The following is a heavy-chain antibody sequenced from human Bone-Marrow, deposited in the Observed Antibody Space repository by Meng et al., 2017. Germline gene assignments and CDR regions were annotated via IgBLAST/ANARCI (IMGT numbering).Heavy chain of an antibody. CDR1: GFTFSSYG. CDR2: IWYDGSNK. Sequence: GESLKISCASSGFTFSSYGMHWVRQAPGKGLEWVAVIWYDGSNKYYADSVKGRFTISRDNSKNTLYLQMNRLRAEDTAVYYCARDDVVRGVIYSLVDYWGQGTLVTVSS. D-gene: IGHD3-10*01. CDR3: ARDDVVRGVIYSLVDY. V-gene: IGHV3-33*01. J-gene: IGHJ4*02.